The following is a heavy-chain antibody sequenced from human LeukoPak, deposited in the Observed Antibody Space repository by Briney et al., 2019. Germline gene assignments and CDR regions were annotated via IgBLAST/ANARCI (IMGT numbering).Heavy chain of an antibody. Sequence: ASVTVTCKASGYTFTGYYMHWVRLAPGQGLEWMGWINPNSGDTHYAQKFQGRVTMTRDTSINTAYMELSRLRSDDTAVYYCARDQAFVYCSGGTCYDDHWGQGSLVTVSS. J-gene: IGHJ4*02. CDR3: ARDQAFVYCSGGTCYDDH. CDR2: INPNSGDT. V-gene: IGHV1-2*02. CDR1: GYTFTGYY. D-gene: IGHD2-15*01.